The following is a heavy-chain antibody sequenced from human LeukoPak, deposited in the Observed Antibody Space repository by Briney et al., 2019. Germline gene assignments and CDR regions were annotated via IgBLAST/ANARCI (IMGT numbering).Heavy chain of an antibody. Sequence: SETLSLTCTVSGGSISSGGYYWSWIRQHPGKGLEWIGYIYYSGSTYYNPSLKSRVTISVDTSKNQFSLKLSSVTAADTAVYYCARSLTPYSGYHDAFDIWGQGTMVTVSS. D-gene: IGHD5-12*01. V-gene: IGHV4-31*03. CDR1: GGSISSGGYY. CDR2: IYYSGST. J-gene: IGHJ3*02. CDR3: ARSLTPYSGYHDAFDI.